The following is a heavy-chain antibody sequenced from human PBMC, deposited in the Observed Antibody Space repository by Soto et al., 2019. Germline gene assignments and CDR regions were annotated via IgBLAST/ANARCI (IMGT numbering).Heavy chain of an antibody. CDR1: GYTLTELS. Sequence: ASVKVSCKVSGYTLTELSMHWVRQAPGKGLEWMGGFDPEDGETIYAQKFQGRVTMTEDTSTDTAYMELSSLTYEDTAVYYCATPTVRICGSITCYSSDNWGQGTPVTVSS. J-gene: IGHJ4*02. D-gene: IGHD2-21*02. CDR2: FDPEDGET. V-gene: IGHV1-24*01. CDR3: ATPTVRICGSITCYSSDN.